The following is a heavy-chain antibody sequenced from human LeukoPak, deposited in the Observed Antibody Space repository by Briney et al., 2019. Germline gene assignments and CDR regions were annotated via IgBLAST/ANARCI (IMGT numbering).Heavy chain of an antibody. CDR3: ARGRSKGELLWFGELFHPPDY. V-gene: IGHV1-2*02. CDR2: IIPNSGGT. J-gene: IGHJ4*02. D-gene: IGHD3-10*01. Sequence: ASVKVSCKASGYTFTGYYMHWVRQAPGQGLEWMGWIIPNSGGTNYAQKFQGRVTMTRNTSISTAYMELSSLRSEDTAVYYCARGRSKGELLWFGELFHPPDYWGQGTLVTVSS. CDR1: GYTFTGYY.